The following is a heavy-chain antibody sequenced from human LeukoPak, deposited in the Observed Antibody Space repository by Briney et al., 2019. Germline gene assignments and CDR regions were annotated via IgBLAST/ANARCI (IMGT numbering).Heavy chain of an antibody. Sequence: GGSLRLSCAASGFTFSSYGMHWVRQAPGKGLEWVAAIWYDGSSKYYADSVKGRFTISRDNSKNTLYLQMNSLRAEDTAVYYCAKLSGAGPTYYYYGMDVWGQGTTVTVSS. J-gene: IGHJ6*02. CDR1: GFTFSSYG. CDR3: AKLSGAGPTYYYYGMDV. D-gene: IGHD3-10*01. CDR2: IWYDGSSK. V-gene: IGHV3-33*06.